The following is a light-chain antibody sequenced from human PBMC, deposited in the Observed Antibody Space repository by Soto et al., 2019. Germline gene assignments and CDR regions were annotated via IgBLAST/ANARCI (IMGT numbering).Light chain of an antibody. Sequence: EIVMTQSPATLSVSPGERATLSCRASQSVSRMYLSWFQQKPGQAPRLLIYGTSTRATGIPVRFTGSGAGTDFTLTISSLQPEDFAVYFCHQDINLPWTFGQGTKVDIK. J-gene: IGKJ1*01. CDR1: QSVSRMY. CDR3: HQDINLPWT. CDR2: GTS. V-gene: IGKV3D-7*01.